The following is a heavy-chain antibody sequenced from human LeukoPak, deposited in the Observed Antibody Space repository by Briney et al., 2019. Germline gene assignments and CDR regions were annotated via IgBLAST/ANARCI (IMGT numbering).Heavy chain of an antibody. J-gene: IGHJ3*02. D-gene: IGHD3-16*01. CDR3: ARDPPRGTVFPDAFDI. V-gene: IGHV3-21*01. CDR2: ISSSSSYI. Sequence: GGSLRLSCAASGFTFSSYSMNWVRQAPGKGLEWVSSISSSSSYIYYADSVKGRFTISRDNAKNSLYLQMNSLRAEDTAVYYCARDPPRGTVFPDAFDIWGQGTMVTVSS. CDR1: GFTFSSYS.